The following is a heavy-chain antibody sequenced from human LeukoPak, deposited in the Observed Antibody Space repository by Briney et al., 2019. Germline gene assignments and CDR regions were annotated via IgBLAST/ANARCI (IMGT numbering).Heavy chain of an antibody. Sequence: SETLSLTCTVSGDSIRSSYWSWIRQPPGWGLEWIGYIYYSGSTNYNPSLKSRVNISVDTSKNQFSLKLSSVTAADTAVYYCARGGASKGLFGYWGQGTLVTVSS. J-gene: IGHJ4*02. V-gene: IGHV4-59*01. D-gene: IGHD3-3*01. CDR3: ARGGASKGLFGY. CDR2: IYYSGST. CDR1: GDSIRSSY.